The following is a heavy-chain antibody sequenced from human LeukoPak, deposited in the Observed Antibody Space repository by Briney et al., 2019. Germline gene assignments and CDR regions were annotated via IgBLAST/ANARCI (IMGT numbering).Heavy chain of an antibody. CDR3: ARDRYSSGWPAFDY. CDR2: IIPIFGTA. V-gene: IGHV1-69*13. J-gene: IGHJ4*02. Sequence: SLKVSCKASGGPFSSYAISWVRQAPGQGLEWMGGIIPIFGTANYAQKFQGRVTITADESTSTAYMELSSLRSEDTAVYYCARDRYSSGWPAFDYWGQGTLVTVSS. D-gene: IGHD6-19*01. CDR1: GGPFSSYA.